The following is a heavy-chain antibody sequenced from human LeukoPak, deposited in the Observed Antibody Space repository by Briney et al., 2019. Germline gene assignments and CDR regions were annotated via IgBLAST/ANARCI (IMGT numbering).Heavy chain of an antibody. CDR2: ISGNDGAT. D-gene: IGHD3-3*01. V-gene: IGHV1-18*01. Sequence: ASVKVSCKASGYPFYTYGLSWVRQAPGQGLEWMGQISGNDGATKYAQKFQGRVTMTTDTATSTAYMELTSLTSDDTAVYYCARDVPDFWSGFDSWGQETLVTVSP. CDR3: ARDVPDFWSGFDS. J-gene: IGHJ4*02. CDR1: GYPFYTYG.